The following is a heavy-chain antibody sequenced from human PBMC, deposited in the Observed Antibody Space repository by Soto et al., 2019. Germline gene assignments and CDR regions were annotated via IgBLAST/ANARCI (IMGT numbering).Heavy chain of an antibody. D-gene: IGHD2-2*02. CDR3: ATALVVVPAAIPDLFYGMDV. Sequence: PGGSLRPSCAASGFTFSSYGMHWVRQAPGKGLEWVAVIWYDGSNKYYADSVKGRFTISRDNSKNTLYLQMNSLRAEDTAVYYCATALVVVPAAIPDLFYGMDVWGQGTTVTVSS. J-gene: IGHJ6*02. V-gene: IGHV3-33*01. CDR2: IWYDGSNK. CDR1: GFTFSSYG.